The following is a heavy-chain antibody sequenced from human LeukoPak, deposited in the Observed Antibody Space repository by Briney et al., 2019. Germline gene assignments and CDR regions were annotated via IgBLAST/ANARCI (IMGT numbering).Heavy chain of an antibody. Sequence: ASVKVSCKASGYTFTSYYMHWVRQAPGQGLEWMGIINPSGGSTSYAQKFQGRVTMTRDTSTSAVYMELSSLRSEDTAVYYCARAGWTGNWFDPWGQGTLVTVSS. D-gene: IGHD6-19*01. V-gene: IGHV1-46*01. J-gene: IGHJ5*02. CDR3: ARAGWTGNWFDP. CDR2: INPSGGST. CDR1: GYTFTSYY.